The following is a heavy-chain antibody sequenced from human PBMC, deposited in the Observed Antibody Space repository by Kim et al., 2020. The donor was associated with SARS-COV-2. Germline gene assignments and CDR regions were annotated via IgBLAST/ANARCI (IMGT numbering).Heavy chain of an antibody. Sequence: SETLSLTCTVSGGSITTYYWSWIRQAPGKGLEWIAYISYSGGTNYNPSLKSRVSISLDTSKNQFSLKLNSVTAADTAVYYCAREFYYGSGSGLWYDTWGQGTLVTVSS. V-gene: IGHV4-59*13. D-gene: IGHD3-10*01. J-gene: IGHJ5*02. CDR3: AREFYYGSGSGLWYDT. CDR2: ISYSGGT. CDR1: GGSITTYY.